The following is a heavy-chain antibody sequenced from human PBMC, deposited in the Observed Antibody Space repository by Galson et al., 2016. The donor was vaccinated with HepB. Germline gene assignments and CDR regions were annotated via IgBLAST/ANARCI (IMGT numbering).Heavy chain of an antibody. V-gene: IGHV3-7*03. CDR3: VKDHRG. D-gene: IGHD1-14*01. J-gene: IGHJ4*02. Sequence: SLRLSCAASGLTFSSYWMTWVRQAPGEGLEWVANIKEDGSVQNYVDSVKGRFTISRDNSKNTLYLQMNSLRAEDTALYYCVKDHRGWGQGTLVTVSS. CDR1: GLTFSSYW. CDR2: IKEDGSVQ.